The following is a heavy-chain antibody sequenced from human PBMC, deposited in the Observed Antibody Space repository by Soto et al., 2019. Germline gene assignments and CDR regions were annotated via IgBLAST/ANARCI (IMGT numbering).Heavy chain of an antibody. Sequence: EVQLLESGGGLVQPGGSLRLSCAASGFTFSSYAMSWVRQAPGKGLEWVSAISGSGGSTYYADSVKGRFTISRDNSKNPLYPQMNSLRAQDTAVNYRAKPPSRSRSPFDYLGQGTLVTVSS. J-gene: IGHJ4*02. CDR1: GFTFSSYA. D-gene: IGHD6-13*01. V-gene: IGHV3-23*01. CDR2: ISGSGGST. CDR3: AKPPSRSRSPFDY.